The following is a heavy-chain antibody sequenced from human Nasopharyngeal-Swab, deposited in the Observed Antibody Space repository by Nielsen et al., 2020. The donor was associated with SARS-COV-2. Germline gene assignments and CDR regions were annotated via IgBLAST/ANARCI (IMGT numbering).Heavy chain of an antibody. CDR1: GGTFSSYA. J-gene: IGHJ4*02. CDR2: IIPIFGTA. V-gene: IGHV1-69*13. D-gene: IGHD2-2*01. Sequence: SVKVSCKASGGTFSSYAISWVRQAPGQGLEWMGGIIPIFGTANYAQKFQGRVTITADESTSTAYMELSSPRSEDTAVYYCARETHDCSSTSCPPGYWGQGTLVTVSS. CDR3: ARETHDCSSTSCPPGY.